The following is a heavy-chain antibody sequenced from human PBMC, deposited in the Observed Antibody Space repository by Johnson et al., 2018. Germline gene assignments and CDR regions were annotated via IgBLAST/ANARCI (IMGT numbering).Heavy chain of an antibody. CDR1: GFTFKNYG. CDR3: AKACHYYVSGGEDAFDI. J-gene: IGHJ3*02. V-gene: IGHV3-30*18. CDR2: ISYDGSNK. D-gene: IGHD3-22*01. Sequence: QVQLVQSGGGVVQPGRSLRLSCAASGFTFKNYGMHWVRQAPGKGLEWVAVISYDGSNKYYADSVKGRFTISRDNSKNTLYLQRNSLRAEDTAVYYCAKACHYYVSGGEDAFDIWGQGTMVTFSS.